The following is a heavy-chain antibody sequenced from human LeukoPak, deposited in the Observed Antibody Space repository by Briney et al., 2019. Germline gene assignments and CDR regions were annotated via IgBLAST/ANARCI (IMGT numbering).Heavy chain of an antibody. CDR1: GGSISSYY. V-gene: IGHV4-59*01. Sequence: SETLSLTCTVSGGSISSYYWSWIRQPPGKGLEWIGYIYYSGNANYNPSLKSRVTISVDTSKNQFSLKLASVSAADTAVYYCARGGTQLTLPVWGQGTLVTVSS. CDR3: ARGGTQLTLPV. CDR2: IYYSGNA. J-gene: IGHJ4*02. D-gene: IGHD4/OR15-4a*01.